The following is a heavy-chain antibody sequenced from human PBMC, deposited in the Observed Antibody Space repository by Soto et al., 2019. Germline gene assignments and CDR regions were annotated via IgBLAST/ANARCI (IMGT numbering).Heavy chain of an antibody. Sequence: SVKVSCKASGGTFSSYAISWVRQAPGQGLEWMGGIIPIFGTANYAQKFQGRVTITADESTSTAYMELSSLRSEDTAVYYCARGLLSSGWYHYYYYGMDVWGQGTTVTVSS. J-gene: IGHJ6*02. CDR3: ARGLLSSGWYHYYYYGMDV. CDR2: IIPIFGTA. D-gene: IGHD6-19*01. CDR1: GGTFSSYA. V-gene: IGHV1-69*13.